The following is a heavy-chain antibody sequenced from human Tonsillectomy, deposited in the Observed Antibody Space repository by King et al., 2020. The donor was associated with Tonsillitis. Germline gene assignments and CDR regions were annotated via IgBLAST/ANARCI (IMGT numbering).Heavy chain of an antibody. J-gene: IGHJ6*02. D-gene: IGHD2-2*01. CDR3: TTDHLFVVVPVALPPPV. CDR2: IKRKADGGTT. CDR1: GFTFSYAW. V-gene: IGHV3-15*01. Sequence: VQLVESGGGLVRPGGSLRLSCAASGFTFSYAWMTWVRQAPGKGLEWVGRIKRKADGGTTDYAVPEKSRINISRDDYKNTLYLQMNSLKTEDTAVYYCTTDHLFVVVPVALPPPVWGQGTTVTVSS.